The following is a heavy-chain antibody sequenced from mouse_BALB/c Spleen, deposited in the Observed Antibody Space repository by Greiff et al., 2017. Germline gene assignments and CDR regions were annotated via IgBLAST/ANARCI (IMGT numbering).Heavy chain of an antibody. V-gene: IGHV2-9*02. Sequence: QVQLQQSGPGLVQPAQSLSITCTVSGFSLNSYGVHWVRQRPGKGLEWLGGIWAGESKNYNQAIMSRMSISKDNTKSQVFLKMNSLQTDDKAMYYCAREGITTAPHYWGQGTTLTVSS. CDR2: IWAGESK. D-gene: IGHD1-2*01. CDR3: AREGITTAPHY. J-gene: IGHJ2*01. CDR1: GFSLNSYG.